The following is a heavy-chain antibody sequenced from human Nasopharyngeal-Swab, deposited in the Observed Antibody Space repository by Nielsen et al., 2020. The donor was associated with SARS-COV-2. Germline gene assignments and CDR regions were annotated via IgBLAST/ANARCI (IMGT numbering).Heavy chain of an antibody. V-gene: IGHV3-23*01. Sequence: GGSLRLSCAASGFTFTSYAMGWVRQAPGKGLEWVSAISGSGGSTYYADSVKGRFTIYRDNSKKTLYLQMNSLRAEDTTVYYCAKRVSLYGSGSYYFDDWGQGALVTVSS. CDR1: GFTFTSYA. CDR2: ISGSGGST. D-gene: IGHD3-10*01. CDR3: AKRVSLYGSGSYYFDD. J-gene: IGHJ4*02.